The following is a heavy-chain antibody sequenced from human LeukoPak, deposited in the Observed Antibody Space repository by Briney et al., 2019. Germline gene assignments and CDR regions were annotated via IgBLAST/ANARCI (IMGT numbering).Heavy chain of an antibody. Sequence: PGGSLRLSCAASGFTFSSYAMSWVRQAPGQGLEWVSAISGSGGTTYHADSVKGRFSISRDNSKNTLFLQMTSLRAEDTAIYFCAKAADSSWXRGLDYWGQGTLVTVSS. CDR1: GFTFSSYA. CDR2: ISGSGGTT. J-gene: IGHJ4*02. V-gene: IGHV3-23*01. D-gene: IGHD6-13*01. CDR3: AKAADSSWXRGLDY.